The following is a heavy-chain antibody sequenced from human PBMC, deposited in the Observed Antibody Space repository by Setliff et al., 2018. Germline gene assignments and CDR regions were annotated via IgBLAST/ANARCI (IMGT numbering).Heavy chain of an antibody. CDR3: ARESRYYYDNLGTLDY. D-gene: IGHD3-22*01. V-gene: IGHV4-30-4*08. Sequence: SETLSLTCTVSGGSISSGDYYWSWIRQPPGKGLEWIGYIYYSGSTYYNPSLKSRVTISVDTSKNQFSLKLSSVTAADTAVYYCARESRYYYDNLGTLDYWGQGTLVTVS. CDR2: IYYSGST. J-gene: IGHJ4*02. CDR1: GGSISSGDYY.